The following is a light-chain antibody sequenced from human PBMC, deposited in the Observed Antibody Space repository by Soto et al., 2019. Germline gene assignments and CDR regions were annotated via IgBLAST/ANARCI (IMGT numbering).Light chain of an antibody. Sequence: EIVLTQSPDTLSLSPGERATLSCRASQSISSTQLVWYQQRPSQAPSLLIFGASSRATGIPDRFSGSGSGTDFTLTISGLEPEDFAVYYCQQYATAPGTFGQGTKVAIK. CDR3: QQYATAPGT. CDR2: GAS. CDR1: QSISSTQ. J-gene: IGKJ1*01. V-gene: IGKV3-20*01.